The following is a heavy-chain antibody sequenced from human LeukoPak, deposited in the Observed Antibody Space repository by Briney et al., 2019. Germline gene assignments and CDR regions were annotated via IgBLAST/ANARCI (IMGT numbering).Heavy chain of an antibody. Sequence: GGSLRLSCAASGFTFSTYTMNWVRQAPGKRLEWVSSISSSSSYIYYADSVKGRFTISRDNSKNTLYLQMNDLRAEDTAVYYCARDLVNWGQGTLVTVSS. CDR3: ARDLVN. CDR2: ISSSSSYI. CDR1: GFTFSTYT. J-gene: IGHJ4*02. V-gene: IGHV3-21*04. D-gene: IGHD3-16*01.